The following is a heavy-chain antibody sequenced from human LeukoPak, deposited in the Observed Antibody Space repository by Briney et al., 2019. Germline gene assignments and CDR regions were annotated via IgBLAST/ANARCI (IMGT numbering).Heavy chain of an antibody. CDR1: GLTVSSNY. D-gene: IGHD6-6*01. Sequence: GGSLRLSCAASGLTVSSNYMSWVRQAPGKGLEWVSVIYSGGSTYYADSVKGRFTISRDNSKNTLYLQMNSLRAEDTAVYYCARDPSIAARQDGYWGQGTLVTVSS. V-gene: IGHV3-66*01. CDR3: ARDPSIAARQDGY. J-gene: IGHJ4*02. CDR2: IYSGGST.